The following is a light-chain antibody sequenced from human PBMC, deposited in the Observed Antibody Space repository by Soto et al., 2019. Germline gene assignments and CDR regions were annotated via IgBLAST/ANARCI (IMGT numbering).Light chain of an antibody. CDR1: QSVSSK. V-gene: IGKV3-15*01. CDR2: GVS. J-gene: IGKJ3*01. Sequence: EIVMTQSPATLSVSPGERATLSCRASQSVSSKLAWFQQKPGQAPSLLIYGVSTRATGVPVRFSGSGSGTEFTLTVNSLQSEDFAVYYCQQRGNWPATFGPGTKVEIK. CDR3: QQRGNWPAT.